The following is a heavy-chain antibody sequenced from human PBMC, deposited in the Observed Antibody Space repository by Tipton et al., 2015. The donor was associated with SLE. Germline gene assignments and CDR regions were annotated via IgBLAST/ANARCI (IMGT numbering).Heavy chain of an antibody. V-gene: IGHV4-59*01. D-gene: IGHD3-22*01. J-gene: IGHJ4*02. CDR2: IYYSGST. CDR3: ARDEYRYDGTGYHLLGHFDY. Sequence: TLSLTCTVFGGSLSYYYWSWIRQPPGKGLEWIGSIYYSGSTNHNPSLESRVTISVDMSKNQFSLKLSSVTPADTAVYYCARDEYRYDGTGYHLLGHFDYWGQGTLVTVSS. CDR1: GGSLSYYY.